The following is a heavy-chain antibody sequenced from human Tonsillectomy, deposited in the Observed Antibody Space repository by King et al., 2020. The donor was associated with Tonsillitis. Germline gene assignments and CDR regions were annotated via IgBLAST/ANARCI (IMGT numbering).Heavy chain of an antibody. D-gene: IGHD3-22*01. Sequence: VQLVESGGGVVQPGRYLRLSCAASGFTFRSYVMHWVWQAPGKGVEWVAVISYDGSNKYHAVSVKGRFTISRDNSKNTLYLQMNSLRAEYEAVYYCAIPPTSDDDSSGYYLPQADYWGQGTLVTVSS. J-gene: IGHJ4*02. CDR2: ISYDGSNK. CDR1: GFTFRSYV. CDR3: AIPPTSDDDSSGYYLPQADY. V-gene: IGHV3-30*03.